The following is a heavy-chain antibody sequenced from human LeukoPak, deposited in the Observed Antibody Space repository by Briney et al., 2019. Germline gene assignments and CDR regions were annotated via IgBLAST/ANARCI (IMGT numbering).Heavy chain of an antibody. CDR3: ASRVVAASDYYYYYGMDV. D-gene: IGHD2-15*01. CDR2: IYYSGGT. V-gene: IGHV4-31*03. CDR1: GGSISSGGYY. Sequence: SETLSLTCTVSGGSISSGGYYWSWIRQHPGKGLEWIGYIYYSGGTYYNPSLKSRVTISVDTSKNQFSLKLSSVTAADTAVYYCASRVVAASDYYYYYGMDVWGQGTTVTVSS. J-gene: IGHJ6*02.